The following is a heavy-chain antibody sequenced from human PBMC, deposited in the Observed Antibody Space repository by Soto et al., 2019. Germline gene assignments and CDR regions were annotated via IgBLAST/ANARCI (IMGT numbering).Heavy chain of an antibody. CDR1: GYTFTSYD. V-gene: IGHV1-8*01. J-gene: IGHJ5*02. CDR3: ARERTRGFHP. CDR2: MNPNSGNT. Sequence: QVQLVQSGAEVKKPGASVKVSCKASGYTFTSYDINWVRQATGQGLEWMGWMNPNSGNTVYAQKFQGRVTMTKNTLLSTAYMEVGSLGSEGTAAFFWARERTRGFHPWGQGTLVTVSS.